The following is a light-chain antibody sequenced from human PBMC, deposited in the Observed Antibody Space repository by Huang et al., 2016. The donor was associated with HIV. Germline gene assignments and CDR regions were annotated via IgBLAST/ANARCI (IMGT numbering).Light chain of an antibody. J-gene: IGKJ4*01. Sequence: EIVLTQSPATLSLSPGERATLSCRASQGLANYLAWYQQKPGQAPRLLIYDASNRATGIPARFSGSGSGTDFTLTISSLEPEYFAVYYCQQRGNWQLTFGGGTKVEIK. CDR2: DAS. V-gene: IGKV3-11*01. CDR3: QQRGNWQLT. CDR1: QGLANY.